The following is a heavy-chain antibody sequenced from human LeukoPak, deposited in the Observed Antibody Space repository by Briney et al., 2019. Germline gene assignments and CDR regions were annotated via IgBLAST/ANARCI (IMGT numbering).Heavy chain of an antibody. CDR1: GFTFDDYA. J-gene: IGHJ5*02. D-gene: IGHD3-10*01. V-gene: IGHV3-9*01. Sequence: PGGSLRLSCAASGFTFDDYAMHWVRQAPGKGLEWVSGISWNSGSIGYADSVKGRFTISRDNAKNSLYLQMNSLRVEDTAVYYCTKEGLGSGTFSAWFDPWGQGTLVTVSS. CDR2: ISWNSGSI. CDR3: TKEGLGSGTFSAWFDP.